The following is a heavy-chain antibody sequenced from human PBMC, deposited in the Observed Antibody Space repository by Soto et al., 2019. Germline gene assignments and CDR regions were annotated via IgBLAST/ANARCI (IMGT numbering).Heavy chain of an antibody. J-gene: IGHJ2*01. D-gene: IGHD2-2*01. Sequence: QVQLVQSGAEVKKPGSSVKVSCKASGGTFSSYTISWVRQAPGQGLEWMGRIIPMLGIANYAQKFQGRVTITADKPTLTAYMEKNSLRSNYTAVYYSTSDHDNPPTCCSTRCYLSSSWYFDLWGRGTLVTVSS. CDR1: GGTFSSYT. V-gene: IGHV1-69*02. CDR3: TSDHDNPPTCCSTRCYLSSSWYFDL. CDR2: IIPMLGIA.